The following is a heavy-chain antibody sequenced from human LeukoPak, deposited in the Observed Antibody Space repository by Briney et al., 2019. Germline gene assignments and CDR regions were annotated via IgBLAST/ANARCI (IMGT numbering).Heavy chain of an antibody. V-gene: IGHV3-30*02. CDR3: AKDRSIYYYDSSGFQGYLDF. Sequence: RGGPLSLFCAASGFPFSDYGIHWVRQAPGKGLEWVAFIRYDGSNKLYADSVKGRFTISRDNCKNTLYLQMNSVRAEDTAVYYCAKDRSIYYYDSSGFQGYLDFWGQGTLVTVSS. D-gene: IGHD3-22*01. CDR1: GFPFSDYG. J-gene: IGHJ4*01. CDR2: IRYDGSNK.